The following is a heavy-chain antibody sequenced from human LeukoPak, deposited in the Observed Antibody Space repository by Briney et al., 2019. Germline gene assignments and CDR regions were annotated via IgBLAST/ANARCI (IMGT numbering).Heavy chain of an antibody. V-gene: IGHV3-53*01. J-gene: IGHJ4*02. CDR1: GFTVSSYF. CDR2: TYSGGTT. D-gene: IGHD2/OR15-2a*01. CDR3: ARDDVPVI. Sequence: GGSLRLSCAACGFTVSSYFVSGVRQAPGKGLEWVSLTYSGGTTDYADSVKGRFTVSRDNSKNTLYLQMNSLRAEDTAMYYCARDDVPVIWGQGTLVTVSS.